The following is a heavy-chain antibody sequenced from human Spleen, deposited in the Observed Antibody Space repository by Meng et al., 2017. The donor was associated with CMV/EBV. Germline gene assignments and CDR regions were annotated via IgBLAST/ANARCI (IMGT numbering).Heavy chain of an antibody. D-gene: IGHD1-26*01. CDR1: GYSFANYW. Sequence: GGSLRLSCKGSGYSFANYWIGWVRQMPGKGLEWMGIIYPGDSDTRYSPSFQGQVTISADKSISTAYLQWSSLKASDTAMYYCARDSGSPYYYYGMDVWGQGTTVTVSS. J-gene: IGHJ6*02. V-gene: IGHV5-51*01. CDR3: ARDSGSPYYYYGMDV. CDR2: IYPGDSDT.